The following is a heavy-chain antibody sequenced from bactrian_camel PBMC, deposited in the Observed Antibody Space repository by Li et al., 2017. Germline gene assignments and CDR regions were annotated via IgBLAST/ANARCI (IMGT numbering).Heavy chain of an antibody. J-gene: IGHJ4*01. D-gene: IGHD6*01. Sequence: HVQLVESGGGLVQPGGSLKLVCKTSGFTFRLADMSWVRQAPGKGYEWVSAINYGGGNTYYADSVKGRFTISKDNAKNTVYLQMNNLQPEDTATYYCAEGRGSRGEHCYSLNYWGQGTQVTVS. CDR3: AEGRGSRGEHCYSLNY. V-gene: IGHV3S1*01. CDR2: INYGGGNT. CDR1: GFTFRLAD.